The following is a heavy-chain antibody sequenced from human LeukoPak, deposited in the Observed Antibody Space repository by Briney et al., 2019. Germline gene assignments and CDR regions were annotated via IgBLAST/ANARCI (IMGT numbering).Heavy chain of an antibody. V-gene: IGHV3-21*01. CDR1: GFTFSSYW. CDR3: ARDLSSGDY. J-gene: IGHJ4*02. CDR2: ISTTPSFT. Sequence: GGSLRLSCAASGFTFSSYWMSWVRQAPGKGLEWVSSISTTPSFTYYADSVKGRFTISRDNAKNSLFLQMNSLRVEDTAVYYCARDLSSGDYWGQGTLVTVSS. D-gene: IGHD3-22*01.